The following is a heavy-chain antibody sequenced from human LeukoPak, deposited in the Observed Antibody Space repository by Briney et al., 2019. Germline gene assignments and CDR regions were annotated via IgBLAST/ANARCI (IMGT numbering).Heavy chain of an antibody. CDR1: GFTFSSYA. CDR3: AKDMYGDFGGIDY. J-gene: IGHJ4*02. D-gene: IGHD4-17*01. CDR2: IYNSGSGT. V-gene: IGHV3-23*03. Sequence: PGGSLRLSCAASGFTFSSYAMTWVRQAPGKGLEWVSVIYNSGSGTYYADSVKGRFTISRDNSKNTLHLQMSSLRAEDTAIYYCAKDMYGDFGGIDYWGQGTLVTVSS.